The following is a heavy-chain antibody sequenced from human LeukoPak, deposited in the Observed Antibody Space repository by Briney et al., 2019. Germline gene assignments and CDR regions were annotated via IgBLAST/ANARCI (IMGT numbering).Heavy chain of an antibody. Sequence: PSETLSLTCTVSGDSMSSYYWSWIRQPPGKGLEWIAYISYSGSTKYNPSLQNRVTISIDTSKDQFSLKLSSVTAADTAVYYCARVVYSGYDFRGAMDVWGKGTTVTVSP. CDR2: ISYSGST. D-gene: IGHD5-12*01. J-gene: IGHJ6*04. V-gene: IGHV4-59*01. CDR1: GDSMSSYY. CDR3: ARVVYSGYDFRGAMDV.